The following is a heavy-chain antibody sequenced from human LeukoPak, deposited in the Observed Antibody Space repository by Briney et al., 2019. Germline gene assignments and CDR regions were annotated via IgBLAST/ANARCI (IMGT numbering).Heavy chain of an antibody. CDR3: AFSPVSEGFDY. D-gene: IGHD1-14*01. J-gene: IGHJ4*02. CDR1: GFTFSSYA. Sequence: GGSLRLSCAASGFTFSSYAMNWVRQAPGKGLEWVSSISSSSSYIYYADSVKGRFTISRDNAKNSLYLQMNSLRAEDTAVYYCAFSPVSEGFDYWGQGTLVTVSS. CDR2: ISSSSSYI. V-gene: IGHV3-21*01.